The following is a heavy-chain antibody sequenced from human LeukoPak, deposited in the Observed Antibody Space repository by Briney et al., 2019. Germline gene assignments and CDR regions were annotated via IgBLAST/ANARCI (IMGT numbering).Heavy chain of an antibody. Sequence: ASVKVSCKASGYTFTSYGISWVRQAPGQGLEWMGWISAYSGNTNYAQKLQGRVTMTTDTSTSTAYMELRSLRSDDTAVYYCARGAGDIVLMVYASKDYFDYWGQGTLVTVSS. V-gene: IGHV1-18*01. CDR3: ARGAGDIVLMVYASKDYFDY. CDR2: ISAYSGNT. J-gene: IGHJ4*02. CDR1: GYTFTSYG. D-gene: IGHD2-8*01.